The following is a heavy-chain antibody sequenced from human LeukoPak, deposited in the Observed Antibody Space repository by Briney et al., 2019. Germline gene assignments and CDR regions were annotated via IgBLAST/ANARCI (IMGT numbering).Heavy chain of an antibody. Sequence: GGSLRLXCAASGFTFGNYDMHWVRQAPGKGLEWVSGISWNSGSIGYADSVKGRFTISRDNAKNSLYLQLNSLRAEDMALYYCAKGVYSSSSGWFDPWGQGTLVTVSS. CDR3: AKGVYSSSSGWFDP. V-gene: IGHV3-9*03. CDR2: ISWNSGSI. J-gene: IGHJ5*02. CDR1: GFTFGNYD. D-gene: IGHD6-6*01.